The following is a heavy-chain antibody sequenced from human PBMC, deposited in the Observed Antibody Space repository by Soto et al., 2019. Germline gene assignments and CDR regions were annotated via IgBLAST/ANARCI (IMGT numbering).Heavy chain of an antibody. CDR3: ARVSRDVSNYYLDY. Sequence: SETLSLTCAVSGCSVSSGGYSWSRIRPPPGKGLEWIGYIYHSGSTYYNPSLKSRVTISVDRSKNQFSLKLSSVTAADTAVYYCARVSRDVSNYYLDYGGKGTLVTV. CDR1: GCSVSSGGYS. D-gene: IGHD2-2*01. J-gene: IGHJ4*02. V-gene: IGHV4-30-2*01. CDR2: IYHSGST.